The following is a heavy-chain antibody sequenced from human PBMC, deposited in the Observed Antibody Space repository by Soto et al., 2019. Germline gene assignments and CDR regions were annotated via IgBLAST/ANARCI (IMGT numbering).Heavy chain of an antibody. CDR1: GFTFSSNA. V-gene: IGHV3-23*01. Sequence: PGGSLRLSCAASGFTFSSNAMSWVRQAPGKGLEWVSGISSSGGSTYCADSVKGRFTISRDNSKNMLYLQMNNLRAEDTAVYYCAKAQGGSYFDYWGQGTLVTVSS. CDR3: AKAQGGSYFDY. D-gene: IGHD2-15*01. CDR2: ISSSGGST. J-gene: IGHJ4*02.